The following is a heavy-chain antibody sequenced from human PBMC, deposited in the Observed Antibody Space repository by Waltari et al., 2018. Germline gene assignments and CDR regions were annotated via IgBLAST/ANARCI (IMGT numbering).Heavy chain of an antibody. CDR3: ARGYSGYGSGSMDV. CDR2: IYTSGST. CDR1: GGSISRGSSY. Sequence: QVQLQESGPGLVKPSQTLSLTCTVSGGSISRGSSYWSWIRQPAGKGLEWIGYIYTSGSTNYNPSLKSRVTISVDTSKNQFSLKLSSVTAADTAVYYCARGYSGYGSGSMDVWGQGTTVTVSS. D-gene: IGHD5-12*01. V-gene: IGHV4-61*09. J-gene: IGHJ6*02.